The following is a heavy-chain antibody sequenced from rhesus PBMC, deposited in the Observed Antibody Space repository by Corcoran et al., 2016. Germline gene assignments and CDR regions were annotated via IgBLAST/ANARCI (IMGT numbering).Heavy chain of an antibody. D-gene: IGHD6-13*01. CDR2: IYGSVSST. CDR3: ARDPDSSWYDFDY. J-gene: IGHJ4*01. Sequence: QLQLQESGPGLVKPSETLSVTCAVSGGSISSSYWSWLRQAPGKGLEWIGYIYGSVSSTNDNTPLKSRGTLSGDTSKNQLSLNLSAVTTADTAVYYCARDPDSSWYDFDYWGQGVLVTVSS. CDR1: GGSISSSY. V-gene: IGHV4-169*02.